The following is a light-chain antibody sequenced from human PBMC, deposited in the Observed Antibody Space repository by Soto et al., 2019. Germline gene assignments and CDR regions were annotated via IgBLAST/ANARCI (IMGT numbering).Light chain of an antibody. Sequence: QSVLTQPPSVSGAPGQRVTISCTGSSSNIGADYDVHWYQQLPGTAPKLLIYGNSNRPSGVPDRFSGYKSGTSASLAITGLQAEDEADYYCQSSDSSLSAVVFGGGTKLTVL. CDR3: QSSDSSLSAVV. CDR1: SSNIGADYD. CDR2: GNS. V-gene: IGLV1-40*01. J-gene: IGLJ3*02.